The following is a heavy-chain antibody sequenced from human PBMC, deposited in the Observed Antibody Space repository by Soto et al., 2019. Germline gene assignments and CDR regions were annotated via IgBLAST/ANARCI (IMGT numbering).Heavy chain of an antibody. D-gene: IGHD3-22*01. V-gene: IGHV5-10-1*01. CDR1: GYSFTSYW. Sequence: GESLKISCKGSGYSFTSYWISWVRQMPWKGLEWMGRIDPSDSYTNYSPSFQGHVTISADKSISTAYLQWSSLKASDTAMYYCARLGYYDSSLYSDYDDYGMDVWGQGTTVTVSS. J-gene: IGHJ6*02. CDR3: ARLGYYDSSLYSDYDDYGMDV. CDR2: IDPSDSYT.